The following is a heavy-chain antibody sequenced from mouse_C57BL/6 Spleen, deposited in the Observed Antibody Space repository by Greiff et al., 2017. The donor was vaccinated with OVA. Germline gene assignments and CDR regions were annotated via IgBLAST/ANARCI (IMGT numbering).Heavy chain of an antibody. D-gene: IGHD1-1*01. CDR2: ISSGSSTI. Sequence: EVQLVESGGGLVKPGGSLKLSCAASGFTFSDYGMHWVRQAPEKGLEWVAYISSGSSTIYYADTVKGRFTISRDNAKNTLFLQMTSLRSEDTAMYYCARGGYYYGSSPWFAYWGQGTLVTVSA. CDR3: ARGGYYYGSSPWFAY. V-gene: IGHV5-17*01. J-gene: IGHJ3*01. CDR1: GFTFSDYG.